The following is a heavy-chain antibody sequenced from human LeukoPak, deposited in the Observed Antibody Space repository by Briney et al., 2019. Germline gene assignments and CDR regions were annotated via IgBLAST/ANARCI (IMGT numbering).Heavy chain of an antibody. CDR3: ARVDQGTRSFYYYGMDV. J-gene: IGHJ6*02. D-gene: IGHD2-15*01. CDR1: GGSISSSSYY. Sequence: PSETLSLTCTVSGGSISSSSYYWGWIRQPPGKGLEWIGTIYYSGSTYHNPSLKSRVTISVDTSNNQFSLKLNSVTAADTAVYYCARVDQGTRSFYYYGMDVWGQGTTVTVSS. CDR2: IYYSGST. V-gene: IGHV4-39*07.